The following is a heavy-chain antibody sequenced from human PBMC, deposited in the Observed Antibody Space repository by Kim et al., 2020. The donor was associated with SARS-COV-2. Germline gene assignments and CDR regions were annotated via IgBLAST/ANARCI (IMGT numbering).Heavy chain of an antibody. V-gene: IGHV1-46*01. J-gene: IGHJ5*02. D-gene: IGHD6-19*01. Sequence: ASVKVSCKASGYTFTSYYMHWVRQAPGQGLEWMGIINPSGGSTSYAQKFQGRVTMTRDTSTSTVYMELSSLRSEDTAVYYCARVRIIAVVTEGFDPWGQGTLVTVSS. CDR3: ARVRIIAVVTEGFDP. CDR2: INPSGGST. CDR1: GYTFTSYY.